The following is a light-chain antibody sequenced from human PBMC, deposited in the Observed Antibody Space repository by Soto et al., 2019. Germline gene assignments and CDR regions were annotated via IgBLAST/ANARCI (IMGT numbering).Light chain of an antibody. CDR2: GAS. Sequence: EIVMTQSPAPLSVSPGERATLSCRATQSVNTNLAWYQQRPGQAPRLLIYGASTRATGIPARFSGSGSGTEFTLTISSLQSEDFAVYYCQQSNNWPRTFGQGTKVDI. V-gene: IGKV3-15*01. J-gene: IGKJ1*01. CDR3: QQSNNWPRT. CDR1: QSVNTN.